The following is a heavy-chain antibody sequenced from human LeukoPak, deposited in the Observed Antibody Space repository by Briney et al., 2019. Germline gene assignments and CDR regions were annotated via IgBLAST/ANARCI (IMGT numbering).Heavy chain of an antibody. Sequence: GRSLRLSRAAAASTFANYAMDSVSQDPGKCLEWVSLISLDGGSTYYADSVEGRFTISRDNSKNSLYLQVNSLRAEDTALYYCAKDKAVAGTSGYYYYGMDVWGKGTTVTVSS. CDR2: ISLDGGST. D-gene: IGHD6-19*01. CDR1: ASTFANYA. J-gene: IGHJ6*04. V-gene: IGHV3-43D*04. CDR3: AKDKAVAGTSGYYYYGMDV.